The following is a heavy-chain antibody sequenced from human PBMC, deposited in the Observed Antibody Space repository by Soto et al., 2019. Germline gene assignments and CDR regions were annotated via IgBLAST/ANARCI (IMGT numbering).Heavy chain of an antibody. V-gene: IGHV3-23*01. Sequence: GGSLRLSCAATGFTLRTNGMSWVRQAPGKGLEWVSSISGSGGDTYYADSLKGRFTISRDNSKNTLYLQMNSLRAEDTALYYCAGHGGFSYLGQGTLVTVSS. CDR1: GFTLRTNG. J-gene: IGHJ4*02. D-gene: IGHD4-17*01. CDR3: AGHGGFSY. CDR2: ISGSGGDT.